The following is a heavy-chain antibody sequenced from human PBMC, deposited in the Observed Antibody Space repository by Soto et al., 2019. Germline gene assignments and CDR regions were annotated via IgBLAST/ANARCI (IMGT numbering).Heavy chain of an antibody. D-gene: IGHD1-7*01. CDR1: GFSLSSNRVG. V-gene: IGHV2-5*02. J-gene: IGHJ4*02. CDR2: IRWDDAT. Sequence: QITLEESGPTLLRPTQTLRLTCTFSGFSLSSNRVGVSWIRQPPGKALEWLALIRWDDATRYRPSLKSRLTITKDTSKNQVVLTMTNMDLVDTATYYCAYMEDWNYEGVWGQGILVTVSS. CDR3: AYMEDWNYEGV.